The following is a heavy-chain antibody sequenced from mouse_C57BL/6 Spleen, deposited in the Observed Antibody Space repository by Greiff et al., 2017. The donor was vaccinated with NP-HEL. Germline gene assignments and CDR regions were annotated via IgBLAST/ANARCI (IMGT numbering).Heavy chain of an antibody. D-gene: IGHD2-3*01. Sequence: QVQLQQSGAELVRPGASVTLSCKASGYTFTDYEMHWVKQTPVHGLEWIGAIDPETGGTAYNQKFQGKAILTADKSSSTAYMELRSLTSEDSAVYYCTRYYDGYSWFAYWGQGTLVTVSA. V-gene: IGHV1-15*01. CDR3: TRYYDGYSWFAY. CDR1: GYTFTDYE. CDR2: IDPETGGT. J-gene: IGHJ3*01.